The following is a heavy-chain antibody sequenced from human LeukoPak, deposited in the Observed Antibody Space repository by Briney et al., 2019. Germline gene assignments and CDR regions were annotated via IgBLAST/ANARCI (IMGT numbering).Heavy chain of an antibody. J-gene: IGHJ3*02. V-gene: IGHV1-2*02. CDR3: ARRYCTNGVCYREDDAFDI. CDR1: GYIFTDYY. CDR2: INPNSGGT. D-gene: IGHD2-8*01. Sequence: GSVKVSCKASGYIFTDYYMHWVRQAPGQELGWMGWINPNSGGTNYAQKFQGRVTMTRDTSISTAYMELSRLRSDDTAVYYCARRYCTNGVCYREDDAFDIWGQGTMVTVSS.